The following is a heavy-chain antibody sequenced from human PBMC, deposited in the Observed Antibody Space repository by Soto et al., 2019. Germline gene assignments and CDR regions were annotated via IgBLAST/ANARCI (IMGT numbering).Heavy chain of an antibody. CDR1: GGTFSSYT. D-gene: IGHD1-20*01. Sequence: QVQLVQSGAEVKKPGSSVKVSCKASGGTFSSYTISWVRPAPGQGLEWMGRIIPILGIANYAQKFQGRVTITAENSTSTAYMELSSLRSEDKAVYYCAIVTGTATTFDYWGQGTLVTVSS. CDR2: IIPILGIA. CDR3: AIVTGTATTFDY. V-gene: IGHV1-69*02. J-gene: IGHJ4*02.